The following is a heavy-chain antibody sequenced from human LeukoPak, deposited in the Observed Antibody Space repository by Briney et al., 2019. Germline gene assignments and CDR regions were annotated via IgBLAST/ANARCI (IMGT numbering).Heavy chain of an antibody. CDR3: ATSTGVFNYYDSRGGAFDI. J-gene: IGHJ3*02. CDR2: IYYSGST. D-gene: IGHD3-22*01. CDR1: GDPISSYY. V-gene: IGHV4-59*01. Sequence: SETLSLTCTVSGDPISSYYWNWIRQPPGKGLEWIGYIYYSGSTNYNPSLKSRVTISVDTSKNQFSLKLSSVTAADTAVYYCATSTGVFNYYDSRGGAFDIWGQGTMVTVSS.